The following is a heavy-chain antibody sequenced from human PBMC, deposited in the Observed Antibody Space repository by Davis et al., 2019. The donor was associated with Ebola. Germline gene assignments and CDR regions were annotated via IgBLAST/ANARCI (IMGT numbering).Heavy chain of an antibody. Sequence: SETLSLTCAVYGGSFSGYYWSWIRQPPGKGLEWIGEINHSGSTNYNPSLKSRVTISVDTSKNQFSLKLSSVTAADTAVYYCARVTYYDFWSGPNWFDPWGQGTLVTVSS. V-gene: IGHV4-34*01. CDR3: ARVTYYDFWSGPNWFDP. CDR2: INHSGST. D-gene: IGHD3-3*01. CDR1: GGSFSGYY. J-gene: IGHJ5*02.